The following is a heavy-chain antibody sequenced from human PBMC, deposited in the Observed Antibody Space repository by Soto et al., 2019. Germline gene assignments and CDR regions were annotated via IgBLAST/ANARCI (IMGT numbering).Heavy chain of an antibody. CDR1: GFTFSSYS. J-gene: IGHJ4*02. D-gene: IGHD6-19*01. CDR3: AGGAERWLGRGGY. V-gene: IGHV3-21*01. CDR2: ISSSSSYI. Sequence: EVQLVESGGGLVKPGGSLRLSCAASGFTFSSYSMNWVRQAPGKGLEWVSSISSSSSYIYYADSVKGRFTISRDNAKNSLYLQMSGLGAGGTAVYYGAGGAERWLGRGGYWGQGTLVTVSS.